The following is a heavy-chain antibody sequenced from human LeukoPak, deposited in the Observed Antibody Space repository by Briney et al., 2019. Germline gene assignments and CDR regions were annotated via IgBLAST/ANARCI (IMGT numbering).Heavy chain of an antibody. J-gene: IGHJ4*02. CDR3: AKGSYYDSSGSFYFDY. D-gene: IGHD3-22*01. CDR2: ISGRGDNT. Sequence: GGSLRLSCAASGFTFSSYAMSWVRHAPGKGLEWVSGISGRGDNTYYADSVKGRFTISRDNSKNTLYVQVNSLGTEDTAAYYCAKGSYYDSSGSFYFDYWGQGTLVTVSS. V-gene: IGHV3-23*01. CDR1: GFTFSSYA.